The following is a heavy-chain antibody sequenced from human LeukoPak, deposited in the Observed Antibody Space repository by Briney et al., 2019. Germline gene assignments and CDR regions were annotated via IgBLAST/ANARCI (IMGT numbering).Heavy chain of an antibody. J-gene: IGHJ3*02. V-gene: IGHV3-20*01. D-gene: IGHD2-21*02. CDR2: INGNGDST. CDR3: ARDCGGDCFSNDAFDM. CDR1: GFRFDDYG. Sequence: PGGSLRLSCSASGFRFDDYGMNLVRQVPGKGLEWVSGINGNGDSTSYGDSVKGRFTISRDNAKNSLYLQMNSLRVEDTALYHCARDCGGDCFSNDAFDMWGQGTMVTVSS.